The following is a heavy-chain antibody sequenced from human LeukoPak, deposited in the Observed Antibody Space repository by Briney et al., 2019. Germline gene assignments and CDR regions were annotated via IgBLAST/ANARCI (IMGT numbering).Heavy chain of an antibody. D-gene: IGHD3-10*01. CDR1: GYSISSCYY. Sequence: SETLSLTCTVSGYSISSCYYWGWIRQPPGKGLEWIGSIYHSGSTYYNPSLKSRVTISVDTSKNQFSLKLSSVTAADTAVYYCARAPPPYYYGSGSYPTKLDYWGQGTLVTVSS. CDR3: ARAPPPYYYGSGSYPTKLDY. CDR2: IYHSGST. J-gene: IGHJ4*02. V-gene: IGHV4-38-2*02.